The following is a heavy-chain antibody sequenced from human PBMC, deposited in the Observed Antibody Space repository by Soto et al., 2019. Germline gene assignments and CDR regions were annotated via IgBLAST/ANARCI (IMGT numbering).Heavy chain of an antibody. D-gene: IGHD2-2*01. CDR2: IYSGGST. J-gene: IGHJ4*02. Sequence: PGGSLRLSCAPSGFNVSSNYMTWVRQAPGKGLEWLSVIYSGGSTYYAESVKGRFTISRDNSKNTLNLQMNALRVEDTAVYYCARGPHVGISTSWGQGTLVTVSS. V-gene: IGHV3-53*01. CDR1: GFNVSSNY. CDR3: ARGPHVGISTS.